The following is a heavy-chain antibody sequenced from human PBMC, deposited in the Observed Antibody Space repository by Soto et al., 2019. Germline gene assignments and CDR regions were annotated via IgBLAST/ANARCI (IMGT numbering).Heavy chain of an antibody. V-gene: IGHV1-18*01. CDR1: GYTFTSYG. Sequence: GASVKVSCKASGYTFTSYGISWVRQAPGQGLEWMGWVNAYNGNTNYAQKFQGRVTMTTDTSTSTAYMELRSLRSDDTAVYYCAREAVSGRPGFDYWGQGTLVTVSS. CDR3: AREAVSGRPGFDY. J-gene: IGHJ4*02. D-gene: IGHD6-19*01. CDR2: VNAYNGNT.